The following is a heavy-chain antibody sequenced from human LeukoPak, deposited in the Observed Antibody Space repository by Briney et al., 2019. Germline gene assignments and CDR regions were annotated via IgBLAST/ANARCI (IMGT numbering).Heavy chain of an antibody. J-gene: IGHJ4*02. Sequence: SQTLSLTCAISGDSVSSSTAAWNWIRQSPSKGLEWTGSTYYRSRWSYEYTTSVKGRITINADTSENQFYLQLKSVAPEDTAVYYCARFEYGALDYWGQGTLVTVSS. CDR3: ARFEYGALDY. CDR1: GDSVSSSTAA. CDR2: TYYRSRWSY. V-gene: IGHV6-1*01. D-gene: IGHD2/OR15-2a*01.